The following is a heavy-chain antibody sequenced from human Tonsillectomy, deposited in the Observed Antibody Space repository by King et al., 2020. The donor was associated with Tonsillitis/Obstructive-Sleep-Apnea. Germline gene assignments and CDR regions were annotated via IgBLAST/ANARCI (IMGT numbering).Heavy chain of an antibody. CDR3: AGGGYQVLWEYFQH. J-gene: IGHJ1*01. CDR1: GFTFSTYA. D-gene: IGHD2-2*01. Sequence: VQLVESGGGVVQPGRSLRLSCAASGFTFSTYAMHWVRQAPGKGLEWVAVISYDGSNKYYADSVKGRFTISRDNSKNTLYLQMNSLRVEETAVYYCAGGGYQVLWEYFQHWGQGPLVTVSS. CDR2: ISYDGSNK. V-gene: IGHV3-30*03.